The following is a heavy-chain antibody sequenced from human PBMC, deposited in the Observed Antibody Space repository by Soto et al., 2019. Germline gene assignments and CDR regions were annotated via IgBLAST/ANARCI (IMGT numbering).Heavy chain of an antibody. J-gene: IGHJ4*02. Sequence: QVQLAESGGGVVQPGGSLRHSCAASGFTFSDYGIDWIRQAPGKGLEWVAVISHEGSVQYYADSVKGRFTVSRDNSKNILYLQMNSLRPEDTAMYYCAKEGSPKVSRWDDYWGQGILVTVSS. CDR3: AKEGSPKVSRWDDY. D-gene: IGHD1-26*01. CDR2: ISHEGSVQ. CDR1: GFTFSDYG. V-gene: IGHV3-30*18.